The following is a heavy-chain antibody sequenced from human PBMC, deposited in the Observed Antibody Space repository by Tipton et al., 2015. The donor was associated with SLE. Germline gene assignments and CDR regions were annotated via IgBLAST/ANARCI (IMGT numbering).Heavy chain of an antibody. CDR2: IYYSGST. V-gene: IGHV4-39*01. J-gene: IGHJ4*02. CDR3: ARGGNSAFDY. D-gene: IGHD4-23*01. Sequence: TLSLTCSVSGGSIRSSTHYWGWIRQPPGKGLEWIGVIYYSGSTHYSPSLKSRVTISVDTSKTQFSLKLSSVTAADTAVYYCARGGNSAFDYWGQGTLVTVSS. CDR1: GGSIRSSTHY.